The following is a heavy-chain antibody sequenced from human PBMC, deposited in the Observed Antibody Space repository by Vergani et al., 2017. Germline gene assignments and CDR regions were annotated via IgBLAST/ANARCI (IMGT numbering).Heavy chain of an antibody. CDR3: AKAWGYSYGKFDY. V-gene: IGHV3-23*01. CDR2: ISGSGGIT. D-gene: IGHD5-18*01. Sequence: EVQLLESGGGLVQPGGSLRLSCAASGFTFSSYAMSWVRQAPGKGLEWVSAISGSGGITYYADSVKGRFTISRDNSKNTQYLQMNSLRAEDTAVYYCAKAWGYSYGKFDYWGQGTLVTVSS. J-gene: IGHJ4*02. CDR1: GFTFSSYA.